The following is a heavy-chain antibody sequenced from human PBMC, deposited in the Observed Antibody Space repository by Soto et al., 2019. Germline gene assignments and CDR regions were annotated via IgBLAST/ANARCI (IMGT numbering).Heavy chain of an antibody. J-gene: IGHJ3*01. D-gene: IGHD3-22*01. V-gene: IGHV3-53*01. CDR3: ATRPLLPGAP. Sequence: GGSLRLSCAASGFTFSSYSMNWVRQAPGKGLEWVSLIYSSGSTYYADSVKGRFTISRDNSKNTLYLQMSSLRAEDTAVYYCATRPLLPGAPWGQGTMVTVSS. CDR1: GFTFSSYS. CDR2: IYSSGST.